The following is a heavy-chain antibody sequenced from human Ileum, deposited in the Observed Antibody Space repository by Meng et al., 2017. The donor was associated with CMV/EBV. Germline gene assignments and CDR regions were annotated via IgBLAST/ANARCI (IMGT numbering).Heavy chain of an antibody. D-gene: IGHD5-24*01. J-gene: IGHJ4*02. CDR3: ARDNWLDY. Sequence: GESLKISCAASGFTFSRFAMHWVRQAPGKGLEWVAVVLYDGGNEYYADSVKGRFTISRDNSKNTLYLQINSLRAEDTALYYCARDNWLDYWGQGTLVTVS. CDR2: VLYDGGNE. V-gene: IGHV3-30-3*01. CDR1: GFTFSRFA.